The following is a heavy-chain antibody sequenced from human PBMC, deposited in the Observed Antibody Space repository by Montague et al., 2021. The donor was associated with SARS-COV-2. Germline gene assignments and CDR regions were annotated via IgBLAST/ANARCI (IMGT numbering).Heavy chain of an antibody. CDR3: ARVRYYGSGTSLGMDV. J-gene: IGHJ6*02. Sequence: SETLSLTCAVYGGPFSGYYWSWIRQPPGKGLEWIGETNHSGSTNYNPSLKSRVTISVDTSKNQFSLKLSSVTAADTAVYYCARVRYYGSGTSLGMDVWGQGTTVTVSS. D-gene: IGHD3-10*01. CDR2: TNHSGST. CDR1: GGPFSGYY. V-gene: IGHV4-34*01.